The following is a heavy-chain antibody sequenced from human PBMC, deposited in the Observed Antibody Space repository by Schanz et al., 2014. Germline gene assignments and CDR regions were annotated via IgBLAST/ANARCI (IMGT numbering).Heavy chain of an antibody. Sequence: EVQLVESGGGLVQPGGSLRLSCAASGFTFSTHAMSWVRQAPGKGLEWVSLISDSGDTAYYADSVKGRFTISRDNFKGALYLQMSSLRAEDTALYYCAKSLESCPGGRCSRGYFDYWGQGTLVTVSS. V-gene: IGHV3-23*04. CDR2: ISDSGDTA. J-gene: IGHJ4*02. CDR1: GFTFSTHA. CDR3: AKSLESCPGGRCSRGYFDY. D-gene: IGHD2-8*02.